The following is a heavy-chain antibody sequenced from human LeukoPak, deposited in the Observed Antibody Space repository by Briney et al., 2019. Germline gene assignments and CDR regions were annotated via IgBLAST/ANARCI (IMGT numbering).Heavy chain of an antibody. CDR1: GGSISSGSYY. J-gene: IGHJ6*03. D-gene: IGHD2-15*01. CDR3: ARVPIVVHYYTDV. Sequence: SETLSLTCTVSGGSISSGSYYWSWIRQPAGKGLEWIGRIYTSGSTNYNPSLKSRVTISVDTSKNQFSLKLSSVTAADTAVYYCARVPIVVHYYTDVWGKGTTVTVSS. V-gene: IGHV4-61*02. CDR2: IYTSGST.